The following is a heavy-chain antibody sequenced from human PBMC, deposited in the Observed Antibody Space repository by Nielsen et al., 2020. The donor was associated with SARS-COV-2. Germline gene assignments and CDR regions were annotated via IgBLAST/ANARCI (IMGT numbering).Heavy chain of an antibody. D-gene: IGHD3-22*01. V-gene: IGHV3-30*03. CDR3: AREGLEYSSGYYGGFDY. CDR1: GFTFSSYG. CDR2: ISYDGSNK. Sequence: GESLKISCAASGFTFSSYGMHWVRQAPGKGLEWVTVISYDGSNKYYADSAKGRFTISRDNSKNTLYLQMNSLRAEDTAVYYCAREGLEYSSGYYGGFDYWGQGTLVTVSS. J-gene: IGHJ4*02.